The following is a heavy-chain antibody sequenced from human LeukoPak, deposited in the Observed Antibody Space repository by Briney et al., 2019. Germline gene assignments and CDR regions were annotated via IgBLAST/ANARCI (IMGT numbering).Heavy chain of an antibody. J-gene: IGHJ1*01. CDR2: IRWNSGSI. Sequence: GRSLRLSCAASGFTFDDYAMHWVRQAPGKGLEWVSGIRWNSGSIGYADSVKGRFTTSRDNAKNSLYLKMNSLRAEDTDLYYCAKAGLYYDFWSGPVLWGQGPLLTVSS. V-gene: IGHV3-9*01. CDR1: GFTFDDYA. D-gene: IGHD3-3*01. CDR3: AKAGLYYDFWSGPVL.